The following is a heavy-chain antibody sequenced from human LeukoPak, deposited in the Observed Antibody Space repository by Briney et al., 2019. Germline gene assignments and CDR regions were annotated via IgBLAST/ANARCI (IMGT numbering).Heavy chain of an antibody. D-gene: IGHD3-9*01. J-gene: IGHJ4*02. CDR3: ARDLGVTGSDY. CDR1: GYTFTSYY. Sequence: GASVKVSCKASGYTFTSYYMHWVRQAPGQGLQWMGIINPSGGTTTYAQKFQGRVTMTRDTSTSTVYMELTSPRSEDTAVYYCARDLGVTGSDYWGQGTLVTVSS. CDR2: INPSGGTT. V-gene: IGHV1-46*01.